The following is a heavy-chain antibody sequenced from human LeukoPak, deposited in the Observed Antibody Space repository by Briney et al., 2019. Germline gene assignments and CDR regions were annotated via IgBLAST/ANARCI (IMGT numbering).Heavy chain of an antibody. CDR1: GFTLSSHW. J-gene: IGHJ4*02. CDR2: INQDASAK. D-gene: IGHD2-15*01. Sequence: GGSLRLSCAASGFTLSSHWMTWVRQAPGKGLEWVANINQDASAKYYVASVRGRFTISRDNAKNSIYLQMNSLRAEDTAVYYCARDGDCSGGSCYSRAKGYFDYWGQGTLVTVSS. CDR3: ARDGDCSGGSCYSRAKGYFDY. V-gene: IGHV3-7*01.